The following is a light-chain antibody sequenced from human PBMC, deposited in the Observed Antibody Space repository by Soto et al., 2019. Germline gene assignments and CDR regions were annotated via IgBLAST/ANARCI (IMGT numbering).Light chain of an antibody. J-gene: IGLJ1*01. CDR3: SSYTSSSTLPYV. CDR1: SSDVGGYNY. Sequence: QPVLTQPASVSGSPGQSITISCTGTSSDVGGYNYVSWYQQHPGKARKLMIYEVSNRPSGVSIRFSGSKSGNMASLTISGLQAEDEADYYCSSYTSSSTLPYVFGTGTKVTVL. CDR2: EVS. V-gene: IGLV2-14*01.